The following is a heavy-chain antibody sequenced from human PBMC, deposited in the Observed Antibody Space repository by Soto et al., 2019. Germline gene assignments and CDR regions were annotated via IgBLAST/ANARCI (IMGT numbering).Heavy chain of an antibody. J-gene: IGHJ5*02. D-gene: IGHD5-12*01. CDR3: VRRGARAEETNWLDT. V-gene: IGHV4-39*01. CDR1: GGSIRSGSYY. CDR2: MYHGGTT. Sequence: SETLSLTNSGSGGSIRSGSYYWGWIRQTPGRGLEWIASMYHGGTTYSNPSLKSRVTISVETSKNQFSLRLTSVTAADTAVYYFVRRGARAEETNWLDTWGQGNLVT.